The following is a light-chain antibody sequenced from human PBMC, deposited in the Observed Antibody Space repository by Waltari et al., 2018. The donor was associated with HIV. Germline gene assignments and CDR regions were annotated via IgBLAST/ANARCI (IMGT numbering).Light chain of an antibody. CDR3: CSYAASRSVV. CDR2: EVT. V-gene: IGLV2-23*02. J-gene: IGLJ2*01. Sequence: QSALAQPASVSDSPGQSITISCTGTSSDVGNYNLVSWYQQHPGQVPKLIIYEVTKRPSGVSNRFSGSKSGNTASLTISGLQAEDEADYYCCSYAASRSVVFGGGTKLTVL. CDR1: SSDVGNYNL.